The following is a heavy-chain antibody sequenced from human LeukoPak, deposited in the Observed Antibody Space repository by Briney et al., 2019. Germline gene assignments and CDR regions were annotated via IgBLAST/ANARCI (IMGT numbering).Heavy chain of an antibody. CDR2: INHSGST. V-gene: IGHV4-34*01. J-gene: IGHJ4*02. CDR1: GGSFSGYY. CDR3: ARGGGYCSGGSCYSWYYFDY. Sequence: KPSETLPLTCAVYGGSFSGYYWSWIRQPPGKGLEWIGEINHSGSTNYNPSLKSRVTISVDTSKNQFSLKLSSVTAADTAVYYCARGGGYCSGGSCYSWYYFDYWGQGTLVTVSS. D-gene: IGHD2-15*01.